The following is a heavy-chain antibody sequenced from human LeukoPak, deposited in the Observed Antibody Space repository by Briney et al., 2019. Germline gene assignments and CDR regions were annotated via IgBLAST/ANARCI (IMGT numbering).Heavy chain of an antibody. Sequence: GGSLRLSCAASGFSFSSYAMHWVRQAPGKGLEWVAVISYDGSNKYYADSVKGRFTISRDNSKNTLYPRMNSLRAEDTAVYYCAGDSSSSYYFDYWGQGTLVTVSS. CDR3: AGDSSSSYYFDY. CDR2: ISYDGSNK. D-gene: IGHD6-6*01. V-gene: IGHV3-30-3*02. J-gene: IGHJ4*02. CDR1: GFSFSSYA.